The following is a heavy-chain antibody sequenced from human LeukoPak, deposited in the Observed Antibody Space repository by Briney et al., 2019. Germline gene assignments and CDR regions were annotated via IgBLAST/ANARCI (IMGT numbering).Heavy chain of an antibody. CDR3: ASGGDYVWGSYRTSFDY. V-gene: IGHV1-69*13. CDR2: IIPIFGTA. CDR1: GGTFSSYA. D-gene: IGHD3-16*02. Sequence: ASVKVSCKASGGTFSSYAISWVRQAPGQGLEWMGRIIPIFGTANYAQKCRGRVTITPDESTSTAYMELSSLRSEDTAVYYCASGGDYVWGSYRTSFDYWGQGTLVTVSS. J-gene: IGHJ4*02.